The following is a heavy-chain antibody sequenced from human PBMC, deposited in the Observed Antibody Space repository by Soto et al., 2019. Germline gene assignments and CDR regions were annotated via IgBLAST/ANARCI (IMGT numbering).Heavy chain of an antibody. Sequence: SETLSLTCTVSGGSVSSGSYYWSWIRQPPGKGLEWIGYIYYSGSTNYNPSLKSRVTISVDTSKNQFSLKLSSLTAADTAVYYCARARGYCSGGSCHTRYFDYWGQGTLVTVSS. CDR1: GGSVSSGSYY. D-gene: IGHD2-15*01. V-gene: IGHV4-61*01. J-gene: IGHJ4*02. CDR3: ARARGYCSGGSCHTRYFDY. CDR2: IYYSGST.